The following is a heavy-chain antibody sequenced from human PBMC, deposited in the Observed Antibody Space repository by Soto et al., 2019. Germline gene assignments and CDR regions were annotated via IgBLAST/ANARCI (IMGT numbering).Heavy chain of an antibody. CDR2: ISSSGSTM. Sequence: QTGGSLRPSCGASGFTFSNYEMNWVRQAPGKGLEWVSYISSSGSTMYYADSVKGRFTISRDNAKNSLYLQMNSLKVEDTAVYYCVRGGVYWGQGTLVTVSS. CDR3: VRGGVY. V-gene: IGHV3-48*03. D-gene: IGHD2-8*01. CDR1: GFTFSNYE. J-gene: IGHJ4*02.